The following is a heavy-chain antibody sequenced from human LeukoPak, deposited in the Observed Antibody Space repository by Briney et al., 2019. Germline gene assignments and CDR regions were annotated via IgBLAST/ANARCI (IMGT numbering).Heavy chain of an antibody. CDR2: IYYSGRT. V-gene: IGHV4-59*01. Sequence: SETLSLTCTVSGGSISSYYWTWIRQPPGKELEWIGYIYYSGRTKYNPSLKSRVTMSLDTSKNQFSLRLTSVTAADTAVYYCARGDGEGGDYYGSRTYYIDYWGQGTLVTVSS. D-gene: IGHD3-10*01. CDR1: GGSISSYY. CDR3: ARGDGEGGDYYGSRTYYIDY. J-gene: IGHJ4*02.